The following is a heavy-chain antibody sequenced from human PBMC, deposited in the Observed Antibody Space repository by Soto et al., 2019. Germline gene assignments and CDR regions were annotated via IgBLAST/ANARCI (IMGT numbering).Heavy chain of an antibody. CDR2: IFYSGST. Sequence: QVQLQESGPGLVKPSETLSVTCTVSGGSVSSRSHFWSWIRQPPGGGLQWIGYIFYSGSTNYNPSLKSRATLSVDTSRNQFSLRLTSVTAADKAFYYCARYDAESGSNKIDPWGQGTLVTVSS. V-gene: IGHV4-61*01. J-gene: IGHJ5*02. CDR1: GGSVSSRSHF. D-gene: IGHD5-12*01. CDR3: ARYDAESGSNKIDP.